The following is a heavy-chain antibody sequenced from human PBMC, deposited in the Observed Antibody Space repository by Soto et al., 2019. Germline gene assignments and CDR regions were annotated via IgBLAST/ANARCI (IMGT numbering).Heavy chain of an antibody. Sequence: GGSLRLSCAASGFTFSTSTMNWVRQAPGQGLEWVSSISSSSTYTYYAASVKGRFTISRDSAKNSLYLQMNSLRAEDTAVYYCARVGSPGYCSGGYCPPPDYWGQGTLVTVSS. CDR1: GFTFSTST. CDR2: ISSSSTYT. V-gene: IGHV3-21*01. J-gene: IGHJ4*02. D-gene: IGHD2-15*01. CDR3: ARVGSPGYCSGGYCPPPDY.